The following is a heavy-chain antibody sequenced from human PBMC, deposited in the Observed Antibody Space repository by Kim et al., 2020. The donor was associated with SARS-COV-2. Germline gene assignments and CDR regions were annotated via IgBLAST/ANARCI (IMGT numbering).Heavy chain of an antibody. J-gene: IGHJ3*02. Sequence: GGSLRLSCAASGFTFSSYAMSWVRQAPGKGLEWVAVISYDGSNKYYADSVKGRFTISRDNSKNTLYLQMNSLRAEDTAVYYCAREVGGDYVHDAFDIWGQGTMVTVSS. CDR1: GFTFSSYA. CDR2: ISYDGSNK. D-gene: IGHD4-17*01. CDR3: AREVGGDYVHDAFDI. V-gene: IGHV3-30-3*01.